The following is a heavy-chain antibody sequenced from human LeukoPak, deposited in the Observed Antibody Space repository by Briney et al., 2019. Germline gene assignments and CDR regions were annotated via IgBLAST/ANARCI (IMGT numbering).Heavy chain of an antibody. J-gene: IGHJ5*02. D-gene: IGHD2-15*01. CDR3: ARDADPAARGWLDP. V-gene: IGHV3-30*04. CDR1: GFTFSGSA. CDR2: ISYDGKKD. Sequence: PGGSLRLSCAASGFTFSGSAMHWVRQAPGKGLEWVALISYDGKKDFYTDSVKGRFTISRDDSKNTVFLQMDSLRADDTAMYFCARDADPAARGWLDPWGQGTLVTVSS.